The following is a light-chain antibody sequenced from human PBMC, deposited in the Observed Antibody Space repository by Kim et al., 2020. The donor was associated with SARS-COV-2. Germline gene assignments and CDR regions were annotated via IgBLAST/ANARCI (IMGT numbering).Light chain of an antibody. J-gene: IGKJ4*01. CDR3: QQYGSSPLT. CDR1: QSGSSSY. CDR2: GAS. V-gene: IGKV3-20*01. Sequence: LSPGERATLSCRASQSGSSSYLAWYQQKPGQAPRLLIYGASSRATGIPDRFSGSGSGTDFTLTISRLEPEDFAVYYCQQYGSSPLTFGGGTKVEIK.